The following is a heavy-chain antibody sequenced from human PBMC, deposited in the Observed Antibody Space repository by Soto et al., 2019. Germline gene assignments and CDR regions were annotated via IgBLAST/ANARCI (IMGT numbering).Heavy chain of an antibody. CDR3: ARSAQYYNILTGYNYMDV. Sequence: SVKVSCKASGYTFTSYALSWVPQAPGQGLEWMGWISPINGIANYAQKLQGRVTITADKSTSTAYMELSSLRSEDTAVYYCARSAQYYNILTGYNYMDVWGKGTTVTVSS. J-gene: IGHJ6*03. D-gene: IGHD3-9*01. CDR2: ISPINGIA. V-gene: IGHV1-69*10. CDR1: GYTFTSYA.